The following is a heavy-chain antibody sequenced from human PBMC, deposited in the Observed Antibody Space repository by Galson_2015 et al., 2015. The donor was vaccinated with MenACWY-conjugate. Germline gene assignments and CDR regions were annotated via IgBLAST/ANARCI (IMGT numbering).Heavy chain of an antibody. CDR2: IDGSDGST. CDR1: GFTFSSYA. CDR3: AREGGNWNVQYFQQ. Sequence: SLRLSCAASGFTFSSYAMSWVRQAPGKGLEWLSTIDGSDGSTFYADSVRGRFTISRDNSKNTLYLQMNSLRDEDTAVYYCAREGGNWNVQYFQQWGQGTLVTVSS. D-gene: IGHD1-20*01. V-gene: IGHV3-23*01. J-gene: IGHJ1*01.